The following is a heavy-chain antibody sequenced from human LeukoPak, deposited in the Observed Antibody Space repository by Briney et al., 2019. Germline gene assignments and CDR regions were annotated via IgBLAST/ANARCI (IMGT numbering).Heavy chain of an antibody. J-gene: IGHJ6*02. D-gene: IGHD2-8*01. CDR2: IKGDGSES. Sequence: GGSLRLSCAVSGFTFSNYWMSWVRQTPGKGLEWVANIKGDGSESYYVDSVKGRFTISRDNAKNSLHLQMNSLRVEDTAVYYCARDSRAFVVYVNYNFGMDVWGQGTTVTVSS. CDR1: GFTFSNYW. V-gene: IGHV3-7*01. CDR3: ARDSRAFVVYVNYNFGMDV.